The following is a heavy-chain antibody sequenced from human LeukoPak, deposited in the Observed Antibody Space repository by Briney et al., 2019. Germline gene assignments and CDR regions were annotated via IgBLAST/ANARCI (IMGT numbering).Heavy chain of an antibody. CDR3: VRDRGTYRPIDY. CDR1: GFTFNAYN. Sequence: GGSLRLSCAASGFTFNAYNMNWVRQAPGKGLEWVSSISYTGTYIYYADSVKGRFTTSRDNAQNSLYLQMNSLRAEDTAIYYCVRDRGTYRPIDYWGQGTLVTVSS. D-gene: IGHD1-26*01. V-gene: IGHV3-21*04. J-gene: IGHJ4*02. CDR2: ISYTGTYI.